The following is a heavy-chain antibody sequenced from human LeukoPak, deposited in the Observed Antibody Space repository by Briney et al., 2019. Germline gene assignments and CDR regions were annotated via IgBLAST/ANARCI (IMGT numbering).Heavy chain of an antibody. CDR1: GASTTNYF. J-gene: IGHJ6*03. CDR3: ARRAAAHFYYYYYMDV. CDR2: IYYSGST. D-gene: IGHD6-13*01. Sequence: PSETLSLTCTVSGASTTNYFWSWIRQPPGKGLEWIGYIYYSGSTNYNPSLKSRVTISADTSKNQFSPKLSSVTAADTAVYYCARRAAAHFYYYYYMDVWGKGTTVTVSS. V-gene: IGHV4-59*12.